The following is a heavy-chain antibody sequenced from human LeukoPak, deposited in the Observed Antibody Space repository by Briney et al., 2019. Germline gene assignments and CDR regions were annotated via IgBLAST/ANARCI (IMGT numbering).Heavy chain of an antibody. CDR3: AKDRYYGSGSYGGFDY. CDR1: GFTFDDYA. V-gene: IGHV3-9*01. CDR2: ISWNSGSI. Sequence: GRSLRLSCAASGFTFDDYAMHWVRQAPGKGLEWVSGISWNSGSIGYADSVKGRFTISRDNAKNSLYLQMNSLRAEDTALYYCAKDRYYGSGSYGGFDYWGQGTLVTVSS. D-gene: IGHD3-10*01. J-gene: IGHJ4*02.